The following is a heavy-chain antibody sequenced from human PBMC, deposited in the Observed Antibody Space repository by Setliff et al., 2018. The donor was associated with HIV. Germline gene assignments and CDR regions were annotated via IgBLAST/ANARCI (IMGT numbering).Heavy chain of an antibody. D-gene: IGHD3-16*01. J-gene: IGHJ6*02. V-gene: IGHV3-30*04. CDR2: LSYDGSDE. CDR1: GIAFNSGA. Sequence: GGSLRLSCEASGIAFNSGAMHWVRQAPGKGLEWVAVLSYDGSDEYYGDSVKGRFTISRDNAKNSLFLLMNSLRAEDTAVYYCAKDLGPYYYYGMDVWGQGTTVTVSS. CDR3: AKDLGPYYYYGMDV.